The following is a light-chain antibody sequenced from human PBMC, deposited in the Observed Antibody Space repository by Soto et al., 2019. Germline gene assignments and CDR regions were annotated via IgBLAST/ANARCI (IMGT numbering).Light chain of an antibody. Sequence: EMVMAQSPATLSVSPGETATLSCRASQSVSSKLAWYQQKPGQSPRLLIYGASTRATGIPARFSGTRSATEFTLNISSLQSEDFAVYYCQQYNNWPPWTFGQGTKLDIK. CDR1: QSVSSK. CDR3: QQYNNWPPWT. J-gene: IGKJ1*01. CDR2: GAS. V-gene: IGKV3-15*01.